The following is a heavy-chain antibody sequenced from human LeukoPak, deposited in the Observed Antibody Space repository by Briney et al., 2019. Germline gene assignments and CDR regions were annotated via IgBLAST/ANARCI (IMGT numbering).Heavy chain of an antibody. CDR2: INQDGSDE. CDR3: ARGSGASHYNY. D-gene: IGHD1-26*01. J-gene: IGHJ4*02. V-gene: IGHV3-7*01. CDR1: GFTFRSHW. Sequence: GGSLRLSCAASGFTFRSHWMSWVRQAPEKGLEWVANINQDGSDEGYVDSVKGRFTISRDNAQNALYLQMSSLRADDTAVYYCARGSGASHYNYWGQGTQVTVSS.